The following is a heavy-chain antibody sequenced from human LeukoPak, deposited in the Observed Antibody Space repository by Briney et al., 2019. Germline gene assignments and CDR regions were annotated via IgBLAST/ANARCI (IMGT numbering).Heavy chain of an antibody. CDR1: GYTFTAHY. V-gene: IGHV1-18*04. D-gene: IGHD1-26*01. J-gene: IGHJ4*02. CDR3: ARGGTYYPCIDY. CDR2: ISAYNGRT. Sequence: ASVKVSCKASGYTFTAHYLHWVRQAPGQRLEWMGWISAYNGRTNYAQKFQGRVTMTTDSSTSTAYMDLTSLRSDDTAVYYCARGGTYYPCIDYWGQGTLVTVSS.